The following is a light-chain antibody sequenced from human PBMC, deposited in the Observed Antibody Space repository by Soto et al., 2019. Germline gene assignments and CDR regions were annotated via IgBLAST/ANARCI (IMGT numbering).Light chain of an antibody. CDR3: SSYAGGNNV. CDR1: SSDVGGYNY. CDR2: DVS. V-gene: IGLV2-14*01. J-gene: IGLJ1*01. Sequence: QSALTQPASVSGSPGQSITISCTGTSSDVGGYNYVSWYQQHPGKAPKLMIYDVSNRPSGVSNRFSGSKSGNTASLTISGLQAEDEADYYCSSYAGGNNVFGTGTTVTVL.